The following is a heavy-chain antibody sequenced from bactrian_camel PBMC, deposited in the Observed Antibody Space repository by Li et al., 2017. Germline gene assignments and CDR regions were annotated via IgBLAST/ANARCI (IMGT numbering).Heavy chain of an antibody. V-gene: IGHV3S40*01. CDR2: ITTPDSTT. CDR3: ATALIQ. CDR1: GFTFSNYA. J-gene: IGHJ4*01. Sequence: DVQLVESGGGFVQPGGSLTLSCAASGFTFSNYAMSWVRQAPGKGLEWVATITTPDSTTYYADSVKGRGTISRDNAKNTVYLEINSLKTQDTAVYYCATALIQWGQGTQVTVS.